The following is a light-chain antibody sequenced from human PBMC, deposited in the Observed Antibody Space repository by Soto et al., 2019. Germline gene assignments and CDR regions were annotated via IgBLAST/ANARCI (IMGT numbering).Light chain of an antibody. V-gene: IGKV1-39*01. CDR3: QQSYITPPYT. CDR2: AAY. J-gene: IGKJ2*01. Sequence: DIQMTQSPSSLSASVGDRVTITCRTSQNIGTYLNWYQQKPGTAPKLLIYAAYNLQTGVPWRFSGSGSGTNFTLIISSLQPEDFAIYYWQQSYITPPYTFGQGTKVDIK. CDR1: QNIGTY.